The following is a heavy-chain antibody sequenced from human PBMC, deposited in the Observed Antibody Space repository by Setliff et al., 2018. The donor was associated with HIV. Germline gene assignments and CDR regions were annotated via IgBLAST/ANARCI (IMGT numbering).Heavy chain of an antibody. J-gene: IGHJ5*02. CDR2: IYTSGST. V-gene: IGHV4-39*01. D-gene: IGHD2-15*01. CDR1: GASISSSSHH. CDR3: ARSRIHCSGGGCYPNWFDP. Sequence: SETLSLTCTVSGASISSSSHHWAWIRQPPGKGLEYIGNIYTSGSTNYNPSLKSRVTISVDTSKNQFSLKLSSVTAADTAVYYCARSRIHCSGGGCYPNWFDPWGQGTLVTVSS.